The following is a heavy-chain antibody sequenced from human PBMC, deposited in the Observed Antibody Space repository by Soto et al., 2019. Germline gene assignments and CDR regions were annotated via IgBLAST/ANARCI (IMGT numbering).Heavy chain of an antibody. CDR1: GYTFTSYS. Sequence: ASVKVSCKASGYTFTSYSMHWVRQAPGQRLEWMGWINAGNGNTKYSQKFQGRVTITRDTSASTAYMELSSLGSEDTAVYYCARYYDSSGYYFRFDPWGQGTLVTVSS. CDR2: INAGNGNT. V-gene: IGHV1-3*01. D-gene: IGHD3-22*01. J-gene: IGHJ5*02. CDR3: ARYYDSSGYYFRFDP.